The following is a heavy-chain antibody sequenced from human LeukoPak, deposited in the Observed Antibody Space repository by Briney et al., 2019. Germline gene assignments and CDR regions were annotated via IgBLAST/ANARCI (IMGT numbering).Heavy chain of an antibody. CDR1: GDSVSSNSAA. Sequence: ASQTLSLTCAISGDSVSSNSAAWNWNRQSPSRGLEWLGRTYYRSKWYNDYAVSVKIRITTNTDTSKNQFSLQLPSVSPEDTAVYYCARDLIHLWFGESDAFDIWGQGTMVTVSS. CDR2: TYYRSKWYN. D-gene: IGHD3-10*01. V-gene: IGHV6-1*01. CDR3: ARDLIHLWFGESDAFDI. J-gene: IGHJ3*02.